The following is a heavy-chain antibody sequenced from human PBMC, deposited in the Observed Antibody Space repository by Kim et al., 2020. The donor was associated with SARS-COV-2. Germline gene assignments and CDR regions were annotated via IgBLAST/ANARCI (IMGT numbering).Heavy chain of an antibody. CDR2: A. J-gene: IGHJ4*02. Sequence: ANYAQKFQGRVTITADKSTSTAYIELSSLRSEDTAVYYCARDRFRYGSDYWGQGTLVTVSS. V-gene: IGHV1-69*04. CDR3: ARDRFRYGSDY. D-gene: IGHD3-10*01.